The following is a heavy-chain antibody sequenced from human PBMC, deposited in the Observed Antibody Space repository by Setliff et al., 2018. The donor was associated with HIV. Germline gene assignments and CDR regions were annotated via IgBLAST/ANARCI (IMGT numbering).Heavy chain of an antibody. Sequence: GASVKVSCKASGGSFSRNAISWVRQAPGHGLEWMGGIIPNTGATSYAQKFQGRVSMTRDMSISTAYMELARLRSDDSAVYYCARIDPTAYHYHMDVWGKGTTVTVSS. CDR1: GGSFSRNA. D-gene: IGHD3-9*01. V-gene: IGHV1-2*02. CDR3: ARIDPTAYHYHMDV. CDR2: IIPNTGAT. J-gene: IGHJ6*03.